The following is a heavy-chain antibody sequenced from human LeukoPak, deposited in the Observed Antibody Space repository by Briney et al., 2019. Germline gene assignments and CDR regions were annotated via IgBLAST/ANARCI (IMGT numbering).Heavy chain of an antibody. V-gene: IGHV3-23*01. Sequence: GGSLRLSCAASGFTFSSYAMSWVRRAPGKGLEWVSAISGSGGSTYYADSVKGRFTISRDNSKNSLYLQMNSLRAEDTALYYCARVGSSGWYGAYDYWGQGTLVTVSS. J-gene: IGHJ4*02. D-gene: IGHD6-19*01. CDR1: GFTFSSYA. CDR3: ARVGSSGWYGAYDY. CDR2: ISGSGGST.